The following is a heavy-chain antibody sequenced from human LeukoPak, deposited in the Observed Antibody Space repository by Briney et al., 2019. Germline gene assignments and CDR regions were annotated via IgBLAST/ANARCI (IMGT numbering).Heavy chain of an antibody. D-gene: IGHD6-13*01. J-gene: IGHJ4*02. CDR3: AREWQGGIAAAGTRIEGDY. Sequence: GGSLRLSCAVSGFIVSGYWMTWVRQAPGKGLEWVANIKQDGSEKNYVDSVKGRFTISRDNAENSLFLQMNSLRVEDTAVYYCAREWQGGIAAAGTRIEGDYWGQGTLVAVSS. CDR2: IKQDGSEK. V-gene: IGHV3-7*01. CDR1: GFIVSGYW.